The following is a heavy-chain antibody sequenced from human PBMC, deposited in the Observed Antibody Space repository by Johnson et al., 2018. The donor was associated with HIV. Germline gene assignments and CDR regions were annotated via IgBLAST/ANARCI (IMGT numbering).Heavy chain of an antibody. J-gene: IGHJ3*02. D-gene: IGHD7-27*01. Sequence: VQLVESGGGLVQPGGSLRLSCAASGFTVSSNYMSWVRQAPGKGLEWVSVIYSGGSTYYADSVKGRFTISRDNSKNTLYLPMNSLRAEDSAVYYCAALTGSDAFDIWGQGTMVTGSS. CDR1: GFTVSSNY. CDR2: IYSGGST. CDR3: AALTGSDAFDI. V-gene: IGHV3-66*01.